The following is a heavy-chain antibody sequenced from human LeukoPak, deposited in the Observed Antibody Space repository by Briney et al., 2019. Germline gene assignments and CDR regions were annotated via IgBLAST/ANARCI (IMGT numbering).Heavy chain of an antibody. D-gene: IGHD3-10*01. J-gene: IGHJ3*02. V-gene: IGHV1-69*06. CDR2: IIPIFGTA. CDR3: AREAGGSGSYHRLDAFDI. Sequence: SVKVSCKASGGTFSSYAISWVRQAPGQGLEWMGGIIPIFGTANYAQKFQGRVTITADKSTSTAYMELSSLRSEDTAVYYCAREAGGSGSYHRLDAFDIWGQGTMVTVSS. CDR1: GGTFSSYA.